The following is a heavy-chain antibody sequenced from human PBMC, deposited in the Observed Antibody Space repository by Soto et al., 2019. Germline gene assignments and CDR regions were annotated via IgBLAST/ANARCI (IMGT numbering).Heavy chain of an antibody. V-gene: IGHV4-34*01. CDR2: INHSGST. J-gene: IGHJ4*02. Sequence: SETLSLTCAVYGESLSGYYWSWIRQPPGKGLEWIGEINHSGSTNYNPSLKSRVTISVDTSKNQFSLNLRSVTAADTAVYYCARGRDYGDYGDSWGQGNLVTVSS. D-gene: IGHD4-17*01. CDR1: GESLSGYY. CDR3: ARGRDYGDYGDS.